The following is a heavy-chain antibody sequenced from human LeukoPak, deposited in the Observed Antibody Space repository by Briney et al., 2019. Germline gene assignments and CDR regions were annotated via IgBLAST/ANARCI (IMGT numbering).Heavy chain of an antibody. D-gene: IGHD6-19*01. CDR1: GFTFSSYG. J-gene: IGHJ3*02. CDR2: ISGSGGST. V-gene: IGHV3-23*01. CDR3: AKVPSQSGWYPDYAFDS. Sequence: GGTLRLSCAASGFTFSSYGMSWVRQAPGKGLEWVSAISGSGGSTYYADSVKGRFTISRDNSKNTLYLQMNSLRAEDTAVYYCAKVPSQSGWYPDYAFDSWGQGTMVTVSS.